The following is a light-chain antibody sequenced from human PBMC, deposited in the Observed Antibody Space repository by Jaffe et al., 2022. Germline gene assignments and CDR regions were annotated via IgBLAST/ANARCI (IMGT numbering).Light chain of an antibody. V-gene: IGKV4-1*01. CDR1: QSVLYSSNNKNY. CDR3: QQYYNTLPG. Sequence: DIVMTQSPDSLAVSLGERATINCKSSQSVLYSSNNKNYLAWYQQKPGQPPKLLIYWASTRESGVPDRFSGSGSGTDFTLTISSLQAEDVAVYYCQQYYNTLPGFGGGTKVEIK. J-gene: IGKJ4*01. CDR2: WAS.